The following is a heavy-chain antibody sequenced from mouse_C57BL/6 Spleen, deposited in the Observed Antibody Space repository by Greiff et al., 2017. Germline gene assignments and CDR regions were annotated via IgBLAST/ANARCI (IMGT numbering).Heavy chain of an antibody. Sequence: QVQLQQPGAELVRPGSSVKLSCKASGYTFTSYWMDWVKQRPGQGLEWIGNIYPSDSETHYNQKFKDKATLTVDKSSSTAYMQLSSLTSEDSAVYYCAREYYGSPDYWGQGTTLTVSS. V-gene: IGHV1-61*01. D-gene: IGHD1-1*01. CDR1: GYTFTSYW. J-gene: IGHJ2*01. CDR3: AREYYGSPDY. CDR2: IYPSDSET.